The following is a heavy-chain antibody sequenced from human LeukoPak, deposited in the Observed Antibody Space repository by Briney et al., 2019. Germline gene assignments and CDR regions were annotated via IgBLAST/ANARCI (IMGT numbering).Heavy chain of an antibody. J-gene: IGHJ4*02. V-gene: IGHV1-2*02. CDR2: INLNSGGT. CDR3: ARDAGYCTGGSCWYFDH. Sequence: ASVKVSCKASGYTXTDYYMHWVRQAPGQGLEWMGWINLNSGGTNFAQRFQGRVTMTRDTSISTAYMDLSRLISDDTAVYYCARDAGYCTGGSCWYFDHWGQGILVTVSS. D-gene: IGHD2-15*01. CDR1: GYTXTDYY.